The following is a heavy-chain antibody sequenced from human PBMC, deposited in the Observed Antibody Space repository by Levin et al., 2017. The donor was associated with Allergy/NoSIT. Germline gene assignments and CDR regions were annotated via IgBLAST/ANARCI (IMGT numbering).Heavy chain of an antibody. V-gene: IGHV2-5*02. D-gene: IGHD4-17*01. CDR2: IYWDEDK. J-gene: IGHJ4*02. CDR3: TRSRPPLRRRHFDY. Sequence: ESGPTLVKPTQTLTLTCSYSGFSLSSPGVGVGWVRQSPGKALEWLALIYWDEDKRYSPSLRSRRTITMDTSKNQVSLRMTNMDPVDTGTYYCTRSRPPLRRRHFDYWGQGALVNVSS. CDR1: GFSLSSPGVG.